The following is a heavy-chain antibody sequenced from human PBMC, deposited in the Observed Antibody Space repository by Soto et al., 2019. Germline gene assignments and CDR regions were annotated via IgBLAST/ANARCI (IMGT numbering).Heavy chain of an antibody. CDR3: ARDREDILTGY. Sequence: QVQLVQSGAEVKKPGSSVKVSCKASGGTFSSYTISWVRQAPGQGLEWMGRIIPILGIANYAQKFQGRVTITADKSTSTAYMELSSLRSEDPAVYYCARDREDILTGYWGQGTLVTVSS. CDR2: IIPILGIA. D-gene: IGHD3-9*01. J-gene: IGHJ4*02. V-gene: IGHV1-69*08. CDR1: GGTFSSYT.